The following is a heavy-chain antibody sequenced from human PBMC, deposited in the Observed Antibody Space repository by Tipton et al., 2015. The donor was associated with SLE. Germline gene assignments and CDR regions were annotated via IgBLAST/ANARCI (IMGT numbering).Heavy chain of an antibody. CDR3: ARERRRTSVVVGPVDY. CDR1: GYTFTSYG. CDR2: ISTYDGNT. J-gene: IGHJ4*02. V-gene: IGHV1-18*01. Sequence: QSGAEVKKPGASVKVSCKASGYTFTSYGISWVRQAPGQGLEWMGWISTYDGNTNYAQNLQGRVTMTTDTSTSTAYMEMRSLRSDDTAVYYCARERRRTSVVVGPVDYWGQGTLVTVSS. D-gene: IGHD2-2*01.